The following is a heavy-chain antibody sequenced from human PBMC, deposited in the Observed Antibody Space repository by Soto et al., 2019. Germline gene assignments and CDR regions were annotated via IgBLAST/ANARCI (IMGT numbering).Heavy chain of an antibody. D-gene: IGHD2-15*01. CDR1: GGSISSGDYY. V-gene: IGHV4-30-4*01. CDR2: IYDSGST. CDR3: ARGGHWSGGNCYTWFDP. Sequence: QVQLQESGPGLVKPSQTLSLTCTVSGGSISSGDYYWSWIRQPPGKGLEWIGYIYDSGSTYYNPSLKRRLTISVDTSKNPFSLKLSSVTAADTAVYYWARGGHWSGGNCYTWFDPWGQGTLVTVSS. J-gene: IGHJ5*02.